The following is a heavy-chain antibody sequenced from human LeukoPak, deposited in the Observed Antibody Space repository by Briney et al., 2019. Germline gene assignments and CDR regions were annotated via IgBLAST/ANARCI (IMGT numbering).Heavy chain of an antibody. Sequence: SVKVSCKASGGTFSSYAISWVRQAPGQGLEWMGGIIPIFGTANYAQKFQGRVTITTDESTSTAYMELSSLGSEDTAVYYCARRLDSSSWYGALDYWGQGTLVTVSS. D-gene: IGHD6-13*01. V-gene: IGHV1-69*05. J-gene: IGHJ4*02. CDR3: ARRLDSSSWYGALDY. CDR1: GGTFSSYA. CDR2: IIPIFGTA.